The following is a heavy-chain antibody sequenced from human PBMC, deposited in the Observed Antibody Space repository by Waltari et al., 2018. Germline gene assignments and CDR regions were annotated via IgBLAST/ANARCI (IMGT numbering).Heavy chain of an antibody. CDR2: IYTSGST. D-gene: IGHD6-25*01. CDR1: GGSISSYY. V-gene: IGHV4-4*07. J-gene: IGHJ6*02. CDR3: ARGRSETATITHYYYYGMDV. Sequence: QVQLQESGPGLVKPSETLSLTCTVSGGSISSYYWSWIRQPAGQGLEWIERIYTSGSTNYNPALKSRVTISVDKSKNQFSLKLSSVTAADTAVYYCARGRSETATITHYYYYGMDVWCQGTTVTVSS.